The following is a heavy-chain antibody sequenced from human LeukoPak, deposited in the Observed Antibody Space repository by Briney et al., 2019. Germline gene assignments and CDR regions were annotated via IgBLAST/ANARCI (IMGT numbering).Heavy chain of an antibody. Sequence: SETLSLTCTVSGGSISNYYWSWIRQPAGKGLEWIGRFYSGGSADYNPSLKSRVTMSVDTSKNQFSLKLSSVTAADTAVYYCARVYSGYDLPGSLANYYFDYRGQGTLVTVSS. J-gene: IGHJ4*02. CDR1: GGSISNYY. CDR2: FYSGGSA. D-gene: IGHD5-12*01. CDR3: ARVYSGYDLPGSLANYYFDY. V-gene: IGHV4-4*07.